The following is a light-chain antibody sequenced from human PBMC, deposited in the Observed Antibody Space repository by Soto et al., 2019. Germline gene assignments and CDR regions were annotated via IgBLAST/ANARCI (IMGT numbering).Light chain of an antibody. CDR3: SSYTRRSTYV. V-gene: IGLV2-14*03. CDR1: CSDVGSYNV. Sequence: QSVLTPPASVSGSPGQSITIPCSGTCSDVGSYNVVSWYQQHPAKAPKLVIYDVSNRPSGVSPRFSGAKSGNTASLTIAGLQAEDEADYYCSSYTRRSTYVFGTGTKVTVL. J-gene: IGLJ1*01. CDR2: DVS.